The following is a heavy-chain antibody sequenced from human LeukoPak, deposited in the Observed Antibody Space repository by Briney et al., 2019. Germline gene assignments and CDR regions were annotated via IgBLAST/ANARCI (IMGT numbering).Heavy chain of an antibody. J-gene: IGHJ4*02. V-gene: IGHV3-11*04. D-gene: IGHD3-16*02. CDR2: ISSSGSTI. CDR3: AAAPQTHRYLGY. CDR1: GFTFSDYF. Sequence: GGSLRLSCAASGFTFSDYFMSWVRQAPGKGLEWVSYISSSGSTIYYADSVKGRFTISRDNAKNSLYLRMNSLRSEDTAVYYCAAAPQTHRYLGYWGQGTLVTVSS.